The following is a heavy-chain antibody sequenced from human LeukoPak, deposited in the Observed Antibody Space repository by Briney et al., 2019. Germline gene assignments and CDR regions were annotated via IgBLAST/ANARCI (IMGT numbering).Heavy chain of an antibody. D-gene: IGHD5-18*01. V-gene: IGHV4-38-2*01. CDR1: GYSISSGYY. J-gene: IGHJ4*02. Sequence: SETLSLTCAVSGYSISSGYYWGWLRQPPGTGLEWIGTIYHNGNTYYNPSPKSRVTISVDTSKNQFSLKLSSVTAADTAVYYCARVRYNYGDSDYWGQGTLVTVSS. CDR3: ARVRYNYGDSDY. CDR2: IYHNGNT.